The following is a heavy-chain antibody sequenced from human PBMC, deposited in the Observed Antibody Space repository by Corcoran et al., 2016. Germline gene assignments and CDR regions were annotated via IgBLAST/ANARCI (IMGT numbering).Heavy chain of an antibody. J-gene: IGHJ4*02. V-gene: IGHV1-2*02. Sequence: QVQLVQSGAEVKKPGASVKVSCKASGYTLTGYYMHWVRQAPGQGLEWMGWINPNSGGTNYAQKFQGRVTKNRDTSTSTAYMELSRLRTDDTAVYSCARDALTSGTTDYWGQGILVTVSS. CDR2: INPNSGGT. D-gene: IGHD4-17*01. CDR3: ARDALTSGTTDY. CDR1: GYTLTGYY.